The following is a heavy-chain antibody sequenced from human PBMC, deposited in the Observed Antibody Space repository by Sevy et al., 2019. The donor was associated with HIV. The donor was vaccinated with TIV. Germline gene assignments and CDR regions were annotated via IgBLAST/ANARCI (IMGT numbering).Heavy chain of an antibody. CDR3: TRIRGTISPLYYFGMDV. D-gene: IGHD3-10*01. CDR1: GFTFGDYA. CDR2: IRSKAFGGTT. J-gene: IGHJ6*02. V-gene: IGHV3-49*04. Sequence: GGSQRLSCTTSGFTFGDYAMSWVRQAPGEGLDWVGLIRSKAFGGTTEYTASVKGRFSISRDDSKNIAYLQMNSLKNEDTAVYYCTRIRGTISPLYYFGMDVWGQGTTVTVSS.